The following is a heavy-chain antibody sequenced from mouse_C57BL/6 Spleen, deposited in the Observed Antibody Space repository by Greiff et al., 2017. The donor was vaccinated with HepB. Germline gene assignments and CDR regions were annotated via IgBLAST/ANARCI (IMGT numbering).Heavy chain of an antibody. J-gene: IGHJ1*03. D-gene: IGHD1-1*01. CDR1: GYTFTNYW. CDR2: IYPGGGYT. V-gene: IGHV1-63*01. CDR3: ARGYGSSYGYFDV. Sequence: VQVVESGAELVRPGTSVKMSCKASGYTFTNYWIGWAKQRPGHGLEWIGDIYPGGGYTNYNEKFKGKATLTADKSSSTAYMQFSSLTSEDSAIYYCARGYGSSYGYFDVWGTGTTVTVSS.